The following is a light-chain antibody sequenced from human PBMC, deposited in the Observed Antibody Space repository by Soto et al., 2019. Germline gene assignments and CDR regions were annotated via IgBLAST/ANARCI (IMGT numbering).Light chain of an antibody. Sequence: QSALTQPASVSGSPGQSITISCTGTSSDVGAYTFVSWYQQHPDKVPKLMIFDVRRRPSGVSDRFSGSKSGNTASLTISGLQPDDEADYYCSSYTSSSTHVFGSGTKLTAL. J-gene: IGLJ1*01. V-gene: IGLV2-14*03. CDR2: DVR. CDR1: SSDVGAYTF. CDR3: SSYTSSSTHV.